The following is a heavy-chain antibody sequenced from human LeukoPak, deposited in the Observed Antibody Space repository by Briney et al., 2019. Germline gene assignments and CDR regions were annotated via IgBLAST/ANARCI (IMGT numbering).Heavy chain of an antibody. V-gene: IGHV3-20*01. Sequence: PSGGSLRLSCAASGFTFSSYAMSWVRQAPGKGLEWVSGINWNGGNTGYADSVKGRFIISRDNAKNSLYLQMNSLRAEDTALYHCARVAPELYCSSTSCYTGYYYYYMDVWGKGTTVTVSS. J-gene: IGHJ6*03. CDR3: ARVAPELYCSSTSCYTGYYYYYMDV. D-gene: IGHD2-2*02. CDR1: GFTFSSYA. CDR2: INWNGGNT.